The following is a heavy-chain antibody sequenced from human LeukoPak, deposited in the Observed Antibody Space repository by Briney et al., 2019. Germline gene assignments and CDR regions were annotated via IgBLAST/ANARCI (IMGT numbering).Heavy chain of an antibody. CDR2: ISSSSSTI. D-gene: IGHD3-22*01. CDR1: GFTISSYS. J-gene: IGHJ5*02. V-gene: IGHV3-48*04. CDR3: ARDHHYYDSSGYPNWFDP. Sequence: PGGSLLLSCAVSGFTISSYSMNGVRQPPGKGLEGVSYISSSSSTIYYADSVKARFTISIDNTKKTLYLQTNSPRAWEDAAYYCARDHHYYDSSGYPNWFDPWGQGTLVTVSS.